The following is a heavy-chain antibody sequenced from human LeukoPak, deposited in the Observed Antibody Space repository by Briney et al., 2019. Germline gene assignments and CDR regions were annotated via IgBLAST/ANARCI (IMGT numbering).Heavy chain of an antibody. CDR2: IYYRGST. J-gene: IGHJ4*02. V-gene: IGHV4-39*01. CDR1: GGSISSNNYY. Sequence: SETLSLTCTVSGGSISSNNYYWGWIRQPPGKGLEWIGSIYYRGSTYYNPSLKSRVTISVDTSKNQFSLKLSSVTAADTAVYYCARQKGVVAATFDYWGQGTLVTVSS. D-gene: IGHD2-15*01. CDR3: ARQKGVVAATFDY.